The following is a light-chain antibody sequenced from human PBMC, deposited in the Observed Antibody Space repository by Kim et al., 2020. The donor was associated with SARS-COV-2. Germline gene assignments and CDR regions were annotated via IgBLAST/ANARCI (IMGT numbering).Light chain of an antibody. Sequence: PASITCRSSKNLEHSDGHTYLSWLQRRPGQSPRLLIYQISNRFSGVPDRFSGSGAGTDFTLKISRVEAEDVGLYYCMQSTQFPRTFGQGTKVDIK. CDR2: QIS. CDR3: MQSTQFPRT. V-gene: IGKV2-24*01. J-gene: IGKJ1*01. CDR1: KNLEHSDGHTY.